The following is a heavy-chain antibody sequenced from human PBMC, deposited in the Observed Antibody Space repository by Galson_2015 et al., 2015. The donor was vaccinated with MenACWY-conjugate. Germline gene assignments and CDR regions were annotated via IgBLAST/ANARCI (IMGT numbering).Heavy chain of an antibody. D-gene: IGHD1-26*01. V-gene: IGHV3-74*01. J-gene: IGHJ4*02. CDR3: AQTRGATFYFDS. CDR1: GFIFSAYW. CDR2: INTGGSST. Sequence: SLRLSCAASGFIFSAYWMHWVRQAPGKGLVWVSRINTGGSSTTYADSVKDRFTISRDNAKNTLYLQMNSLRPEDTAVFYCAQTRGATFYFDSWGQGTLVTVSS.